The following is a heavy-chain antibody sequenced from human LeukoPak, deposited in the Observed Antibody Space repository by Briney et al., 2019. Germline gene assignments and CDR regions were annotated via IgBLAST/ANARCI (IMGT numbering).Heavy chain of an antibody. CDR2: IWYDGSNK. J-gene: IGHJ4*02. D-gene: IGHD1-26*01. V-gene: IGHV3-33*01. CDR3: ARDEALVGATPFDY. CDR1: GFTFSSYG. Sequence: PGGSLRLSCAASGFTFSSYGMHWVRQAPGKGLEWVAVIWYDGSNKYYADSVKGRFTISRDNSKNTLYLQMNSLRAEDTAVYYCARDEALVGATPFDYWGQGTLVTVSS.